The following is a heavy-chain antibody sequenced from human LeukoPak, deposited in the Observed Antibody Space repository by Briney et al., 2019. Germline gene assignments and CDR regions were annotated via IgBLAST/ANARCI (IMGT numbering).Heavy chain of an antibody. Sequence: PGGSLRLSCAASGFTFRTYNMNWVRQAPGKGPEWVSSISTSGTTMYYADSVKGCFTISRDNANHSLYLQMNSLRAEDTAVYYCASSPPRGGRPWGQGTLVSVSS. V-gene: IGHV3-48*01. CDR3: ASSPPRGGRP. CDR1: GFTFRTYN. J-gene: IGHJ5*02. D-gene: IGHD3-16*01. CDR2: ISTSGTTM.